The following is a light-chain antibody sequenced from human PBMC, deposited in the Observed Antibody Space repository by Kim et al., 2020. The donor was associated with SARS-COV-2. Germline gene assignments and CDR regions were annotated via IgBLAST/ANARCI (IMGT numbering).Light chain of an antibody. CDR1: KLGDKY. Sequence: SSELTQPPSVSVSPGQTASITCSGDKLGDKYACWYQQKPGQSPVLVIYQDSKRPSGIPERFSGSNSGNTATLTISGTQAMDEADYYCQAWDSSSWVFGGGTQLTVL. CDR2: QDS. CDR3: QAWDSSSWV. J-gene: IGLJ3*02. V-gene: IGLV3-1*01.